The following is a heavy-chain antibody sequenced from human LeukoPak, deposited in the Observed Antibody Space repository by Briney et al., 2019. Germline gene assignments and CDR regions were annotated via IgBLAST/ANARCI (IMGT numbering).Heavy chain of an antibody. CDR1: GFTFSSYA. Sequence: GGSLRLSCAASGFTFSSYAMSWVRQAPGKGLEWVSAISGSGGSTYYADSVKGRFTISRDNSKNTLYLQMNSLRAEDTAVYYCAKFRLEPTYYYYYYYMDVWGKGTTVTVSS. CDR3: AKFRLEPTYYYYYYYMDV. CDR2: ISGSGGST. D-gene: IGHD1-1*01. J-gene: IGHJ6*03. V-gene: IGHV3-23*01.